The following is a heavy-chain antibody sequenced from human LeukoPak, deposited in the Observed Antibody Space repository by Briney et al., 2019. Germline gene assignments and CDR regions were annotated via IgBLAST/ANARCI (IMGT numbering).Heavy chain of an antibody. CDR2: IYYSGST. CDR1: GGSISSYY. J-gene: IGHJ3*02. V-gene: IGHV4-59*01. D-gene: IGHD6-13*01. CDR3: ARDRIAAADVGAFDI. Sequence: SETLSLTCTVSGGSISSYYWSWIRQPPGKGLEGIGYIYYSGSTNYNPSLKSRVTVSVDTSKNQFSLKLSSVTAADTAVYYCARDRIAAADVGAFDIWGQGTMVTVSS.